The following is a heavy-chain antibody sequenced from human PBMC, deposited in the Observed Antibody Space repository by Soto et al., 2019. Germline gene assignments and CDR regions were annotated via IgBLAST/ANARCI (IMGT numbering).Heavy chain of an antibody. CDR2: IKSDGSSI. J-gene: IGHJ4*02. Sequence: EVQLVESGGGLVQPGGSLRLSCAASGFTFSNYWMHWVRQAPGKGLVWVSRIKSDGSSIRYADSVKGRFTISRDNARTTLYLQMTSLRAEDTAVYYCARGGFSGSGCYIQGDFWGQGTLVTVSS. D-gene: IGHD3-10*01. V-gene: IGHV3-74*01. CDR3: ARGGFSGSGCYIQGDF. CDR1: GFTFSNYW.